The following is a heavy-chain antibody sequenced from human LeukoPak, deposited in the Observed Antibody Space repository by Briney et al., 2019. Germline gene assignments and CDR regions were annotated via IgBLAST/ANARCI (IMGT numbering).Heavy chain of an antibody. Sequence: PSETLSLTCAVSGGSISSGGYSWSWIRQPPGKGLEWIGYIYHSGSTYYNPSLKSRVTISVDTSKNQFSLKVNSVTATDTAVYFCARHDSYALGSHPLDVWGQGTTVIVSS. CDR2: IYHSGST. CDR3: ARHDSYALGSHPLDV. D-gene: IGHD3-10*01. CDR1: GGSISSGGYS. J-gene: IGHJ6*02. V-gene: IGHV4-30-2*01.